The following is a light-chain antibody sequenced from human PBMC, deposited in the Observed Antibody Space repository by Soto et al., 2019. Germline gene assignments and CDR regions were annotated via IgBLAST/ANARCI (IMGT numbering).Light chain of an antibody. Sequence: QSALTQPASVYGSPGQSITISCTGTSSDVGGYNYVSWYQQHPGKAPKVMIYEVTNRPSGVPNRFSGSKSGNTASLTISGLQAEDEADYYCSSYTSSSTPYVFGTGTRSPS. J-gene: IGLJ1*01. CDR2: EVT. CDR3: SSYTSSSTPYV. CDR1: SSDVGGYNY. V-gene: IGLV2-14*03.